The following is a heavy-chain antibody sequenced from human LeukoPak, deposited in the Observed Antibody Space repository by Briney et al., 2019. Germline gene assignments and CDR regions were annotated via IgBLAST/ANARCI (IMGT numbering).Heavy chain of an antibody. CDR1: ESIFTRHY. CDR2: INPSGGDT. CDR3: AAQVMGGFAGNWFDP. J-gene: IGHJ5*02. D-gene: IGHD3-16*01. Sequence: GASVKVSCKASESIFTRHYMHWVRQAPGQGLEWMGVINPSGGDTRNTQNFQGRVTITRDTSTSTVYMELSSLRSEDTAVYFCAAQVMGGFAGNWFDPWGQGTLVTVSS. V-gene: IGHV1-46*03.